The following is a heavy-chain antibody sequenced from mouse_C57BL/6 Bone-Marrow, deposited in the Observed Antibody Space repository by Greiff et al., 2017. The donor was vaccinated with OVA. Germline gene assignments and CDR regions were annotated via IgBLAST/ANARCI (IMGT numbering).Heavy chain of an antibody. J-gene: IGHJ1*03. CDR2: IRNKANGYTT. CDR3: ARGDLLQGYFDV. D-gene: IGHD1-1*01. CDR1: GFTFTDYY. V-gene: IGHV7-3*01. Sequence: EVKLVESGGGLVQPGGSLSLSCAASGFTFTDYYMSWVRQPPGKALEWLGFIRNKANGYTTEYSASVKGRFTIYRDNSQSLLYLQMNALRAEDSATYYCARGDLLQGYFDVWGTGTTVTVSS.